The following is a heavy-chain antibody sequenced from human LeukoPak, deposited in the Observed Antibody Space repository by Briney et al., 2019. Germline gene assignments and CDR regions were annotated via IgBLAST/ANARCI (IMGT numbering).Heavy chain of an antibody. D-gene: IGHD6-19*01. CDR2: ISGSGGST. CDR1: GVTFSSYA. V-gene: IGHV3-23*01. Sequence: GGSLRLSCAASGVTFSSYAMSWVRQAPGKGLEWVSAISGSGGSTYYADSVKGRFTISRDNAKNSLYLQMNSLRAADTAVYYCASRDSQWDYWGQGTLVTVSS. J-gene: IGHJ4*02. CDR3: ASRDSQWDY.